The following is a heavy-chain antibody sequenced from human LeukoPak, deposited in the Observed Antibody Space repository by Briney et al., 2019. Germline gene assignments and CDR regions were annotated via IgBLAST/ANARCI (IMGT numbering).Heavy chain of an antibody. D-gene: IGHD3-9*01. CDR3: ARGTSTAYFQLYFAS. CDR2: INPNSGGT. V-gene: IGHV1-2*02. J-gene: IGHJ4*02. Sequence: ASVKVSCKASGYAFTGYYMHWVRQAPGQGLEWMGWINPNSGGTNYAQKFQGRVTMTRDTSTRTAYMELSRLTSDDTAVYYCARGTSTAYFQLYFASWGQGTLVTVSS. CDR1: GYAFTGYY.